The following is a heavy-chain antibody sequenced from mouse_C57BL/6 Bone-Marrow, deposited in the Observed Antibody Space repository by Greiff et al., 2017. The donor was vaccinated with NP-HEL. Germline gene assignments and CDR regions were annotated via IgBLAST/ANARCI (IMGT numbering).Heavy chain of an antibody. CDR1: GYTFTSYW. CDR2: IHPNSGST. D-gene: IGHD1-1*01. CDR3: ARSRGYGSSYRFAY. J-gene: IGHJ3*01. V-gene: IGHV1-64*01. Sequence: QVQLKQPGAELVKPGASVKLSCKASGYTFTSYWMHWVKQRPGQGLEWIGMIHPNSGSTNYNEKFKSKATLTVDKSSSTAYMQLSSLTSEDSAVYYCARSRGYGSSYRFAYWGQGTLVTVSA.